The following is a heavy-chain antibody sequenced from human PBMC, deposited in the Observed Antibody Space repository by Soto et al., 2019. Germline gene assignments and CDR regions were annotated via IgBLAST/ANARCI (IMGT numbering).Heavy chain of an antibody. V-gene: IGHV3-23*01. CDR1: GFTFSIYA. Sequence: EVQLLESGGGLVQPGGSLRLSCAAAGFTFSIYAMCWVRQAPGKGLAWVSAISGSGGSTYYADSVKGRYTISRDNTKNTLYLKMNSLRADDTAVYYCAKATRGGAATLIRDYWGQGTPVTVSS. CDR2: ISGSGGST. J-gene: IGHJ4*02. D-gene: IGHD6-13*01. CDR3: AKATRGGAATLIRDY.